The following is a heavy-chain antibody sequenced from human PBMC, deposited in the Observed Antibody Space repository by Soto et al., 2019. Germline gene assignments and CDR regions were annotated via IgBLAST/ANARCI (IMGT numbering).Heavy chain of an antibody. Sequence: QVQLVQSGAEVKKPGASVKVSCKATGYTFTTYGITWMRQAPGQGLEWMGWISTTNGRTRYAQKFQGRVTMTTDPSTTTVYMDLRSLGSDDTAVYYCASVTGRSGWYDVGNWFDPWGQGTLVTVSS. V-gene: IGHV1-18*01. CDR2: ISTTNGRT. CDR3: ASVTGRSGWYDVGNWFDP. J-gene: IGHJ5*01. CDR1: GYTFTTYG. D-gene: IGHD6-19*01.